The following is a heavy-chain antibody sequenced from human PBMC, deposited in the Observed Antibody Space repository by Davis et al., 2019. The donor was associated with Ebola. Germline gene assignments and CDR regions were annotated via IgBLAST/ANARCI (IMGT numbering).Heavy chain of an antibody. CDR2: ISWNSGSI. V-gene: IGHV3-9*01. CDR3: AKDMLGELLAFVDY. Sequence: PGGSLRLSCAAPGFTFDDYAMHWVRQAPGKGLEWVSGISWNSGSIGYADSVKGRFTISRDNAKNSLYLQMNSLRAEDTALYYCAKDMLGELLAFVDYWGQGTLVTVSS. CDR1: GFTFDDYA. J-gene: IGHJ4*02. D-gene: IGHD1-26*01.